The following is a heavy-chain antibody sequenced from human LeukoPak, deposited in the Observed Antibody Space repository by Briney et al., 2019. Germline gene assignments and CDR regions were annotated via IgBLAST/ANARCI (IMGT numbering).Heavy chain of an antibody. J-gene: IGHJ3*02. CDR1: GFTFSSYS. V-gene: IGHV3-21*04. D-gene: IGHD3-22*01. CDR2: ISSSSSYI. Sequence: AGGSLRLSCAASGFTFSSYSMNWVRQAPGKGLEWVSSISSSSSYIYYADSVKGRFTISRDNAKNSLYLQMNSLRAEDTALYYCAKDYDSSPDAFDIWGQGTLVTVSS. CDR3: AKDYDSSPDAFDI.